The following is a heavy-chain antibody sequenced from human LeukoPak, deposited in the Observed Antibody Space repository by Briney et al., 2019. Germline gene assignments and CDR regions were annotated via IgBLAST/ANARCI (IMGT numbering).Heavy chain of an antibody. V-gene: IGHV4-59*11. CDR3: ARVSWSPGTSYYYMDV. J-gene: IGHJ6*03. Sequence: SETLSLTCTVSGGFISGHYWTWIRQPPGKGLEWFGYVSDSGTTNYNPSLKSRVTISVDTSKNQFSLKLTSVTAADTAVYYCARVSWSPGTSYYYMDVWGKGTTITVSS. D-gene: IGHD1-1*01. CDR1: GGFISGHY. CDR2: VSDSGTT.